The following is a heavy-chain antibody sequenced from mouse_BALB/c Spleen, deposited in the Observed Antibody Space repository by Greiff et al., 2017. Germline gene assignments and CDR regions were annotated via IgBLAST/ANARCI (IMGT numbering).Heavy chain of an antibody. J-gene: IGHJ3*01. CDR3: ARERVITTVVEGFAY. Sequence: EVKLMESGGGLVKPGGSLKLSCAASGFTFSSYAMSWVRQTPEKRLEWVATISSGGSYTYYPDSVKGRFTISRDNAKNTLYLQMSSLRSEDTAMYYCARERVITTVVEGFAYWGQGTLVTVSA. CDR1: GFTFSSYA. D-gene: IGHD1-1*01. CDR2: ISSGGSYT. V-gene: IGHV5-9-3*01.